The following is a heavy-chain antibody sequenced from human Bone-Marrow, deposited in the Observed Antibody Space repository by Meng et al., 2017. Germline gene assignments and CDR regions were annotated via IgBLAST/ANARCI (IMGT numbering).Heavy chain of an antibody. V-gene: IGHV3-74*03. Sequence: GGSLRLSCAASGFTFSSYNMHWVRQTPGEGLVWVSRINTDASSTTYADSVKGRFTISRDDAKNTVYLQMNSLRAEDTAVYYCARDGYSSGWYGGYYYYGMDVWGQGTTVTVSS. CDR2: INTDASST. CDR1: GFTFSSYN. J-gene: IGHJ6*02. D-gene: IGHD6-19*01. CDR3: ARDGYSSGWYGGYYYYGMDV.